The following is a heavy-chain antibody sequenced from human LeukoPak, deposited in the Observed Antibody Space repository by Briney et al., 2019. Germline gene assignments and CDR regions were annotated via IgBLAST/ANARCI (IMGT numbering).Heavy chain of an antibody. D-gene: IGHD3-9*01. J-gene: IGHJ4*02. CDR2: IYYSGST. CDR1: SDSISTYY. CDR3: ARAADYDILTGYYGIFDY. V-gene: IGHV4-59*06. Sequence: SETLSLTCTVSSDSISTYYWSWIRQHPGKGLEWIGYIYYSGSTYYNPSLKSRVTISVDTSKNQFSLKLSSVTAADTAVYYCARAADYDILTGYYGIFDYWGQGTLVTVSS.